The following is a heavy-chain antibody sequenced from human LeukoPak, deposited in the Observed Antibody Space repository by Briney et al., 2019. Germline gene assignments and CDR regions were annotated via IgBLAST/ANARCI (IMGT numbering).Heavy chain of an antibody. D-gene: IGHD1-14*01. V-gene: IGHV1-46*01. J-gene: IGHJ4*02. CDR2: INPIGAMT. CDR3: ARETGHSTCYFDF. CDR1: GYTVTSYY. Sequence: ASVKASCKASGYTVTSYYLHWVRQAPGQRGEWWGVINPIGAMTTHAQNFRGRVIMTRDTPKSTVFMELSSVRSEDTAMYYCARETGHSTCYFDFWGQGTLVTVSS.